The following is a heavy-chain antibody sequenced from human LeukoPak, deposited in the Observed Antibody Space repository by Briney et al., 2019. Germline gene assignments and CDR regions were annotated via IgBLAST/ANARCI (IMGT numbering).Heavy chain of an antibody. CDR3: ARYWGSGAFDI. Sequence: GAAVKVSCKASGYTFTNYAMHWVRQAPGQRLEWMGWINAGNGNTKYSQKFQGRVTITRDTSASTAYMELSSLRSEDTAVYYCARYWGSGAFDIWGQGTMVTVSS. D-gene: IGHD7-27*01. V-gene: IGHV1-3*01. CDR1: GYTFTNYA. J-gene: IGHJ3*02. CDR2: INAGNGNT.